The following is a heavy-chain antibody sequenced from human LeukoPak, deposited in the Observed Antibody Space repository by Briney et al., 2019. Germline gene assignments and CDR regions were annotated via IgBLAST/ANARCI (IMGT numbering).Heavy chain of an antibody. D-gene: IGHD6-19*01. V-gene: IGHV3-23*01. Sequence: GGSLRLSCAASGFTFINYAFNWVRQAPGKGLEWVSAISGSGGNIYYADSVRGRFTMSRDNSKNTLYLQMNSLRAEDTAVYYCAKDRETSLAVVGVLGYWGQGTLVTVSS. CDR1: GFTFINYA. CDR2: ISGSGGNI. CDR3: AKDRETSLAVVGVLGY. J-gene: IGHJ4*02.